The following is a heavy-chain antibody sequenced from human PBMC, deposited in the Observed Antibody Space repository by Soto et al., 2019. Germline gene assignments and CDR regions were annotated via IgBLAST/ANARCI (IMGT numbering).Heavy chain of an antibody. CDR1: GASISSNY. Sequence: PSETLSLTCTVSGASISSNYWSWIRQPPGKGLEWIGYIYYSGSTNYNPSLKSRVTISVDTSKNQFSLKLSSVTAADTAIYYCARLRPSGTSDYWGQGTLVTVSS. CDR2: IYYSGST. J-gene: IGHJ4*02. D-gene: IGHD1-26*01. CDR3: ARLRPSGTSDY. V-gene: IGHV4-59*08.